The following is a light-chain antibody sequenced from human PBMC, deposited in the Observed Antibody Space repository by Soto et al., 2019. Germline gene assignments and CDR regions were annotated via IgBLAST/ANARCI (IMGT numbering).Light chain of an antibody. CDR1: NIGSKS. CDR2: DDG. J-gene: IGLJ1*01. V-gene: IGLV3-21*02. Sequence: SYALTQPPSVSVAPGQTARLTCGANNIGSKSVHWYQQKPGQAPVLVVSDDGDRPSGIPERFSGSKSGTSASLAITGLQAEDDGDYYCQSYDSSLSGSSVFGTGTKVTVL. CDR3: QSYDSSLSGSSV.